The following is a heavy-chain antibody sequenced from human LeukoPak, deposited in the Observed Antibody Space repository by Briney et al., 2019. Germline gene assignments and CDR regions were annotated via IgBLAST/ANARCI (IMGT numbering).Heavy chain of an antibody. J-gene: IGHJ4*02. CDR3: ARATGLLWFGELLDPVDY. Sequence: SVKVSCKASGGTFSSYTISWVRQAPGQGLEWMGRIIPILGIANYAQKFQGRVTITADKSTSTAYMELSSLRSDDTAVYYCARATGLLWFGELLDPVDYWGQGTLVTVSS. V-gene: IGHV1-69*02. CDR1: GGTFSSYT. D-gene: IGHD3-10*01. CDR2: IIPILGIA.